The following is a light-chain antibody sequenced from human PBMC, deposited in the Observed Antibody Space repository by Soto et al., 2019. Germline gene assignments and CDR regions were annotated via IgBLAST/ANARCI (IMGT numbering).Light chain of an antibody. CDR3: AAWDDSLSGYV. V-gene: IGLV1-47*01. CDR1: SSYIGSKY. J-gene: IGLJ1*01. CDR2: RND. Sequence: QSVLPQPPSASGTPGQRVTISCSGSSSYIGSKYVYWYQQLPGTAPKLLIYRNDQRPSRISDRFSGSKSGTSASLAISGLRSEDEADYYCAAWDDSLSGYVFVTGTKVTVL.